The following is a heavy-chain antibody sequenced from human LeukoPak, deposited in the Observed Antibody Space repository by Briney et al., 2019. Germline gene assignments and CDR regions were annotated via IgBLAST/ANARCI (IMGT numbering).Heavy chain of an antibody. Sequence: GGSLRLSCAVSGFTFTSYWMSWVRQAPGKGLEWVANINEDGSEKDYVDSVKGRFTISRDNARQLLYLEMTSLRVEDTAVYYCAREVAVWGQGTLVTVSS. CDR3: AREVAV. D-gene: IGHD5-12*01. CDR2: INEDGSEK. J-gene: IGHJ4*02. CDR1: GFTFTSYW. V-gene: IGHV3-7*01.